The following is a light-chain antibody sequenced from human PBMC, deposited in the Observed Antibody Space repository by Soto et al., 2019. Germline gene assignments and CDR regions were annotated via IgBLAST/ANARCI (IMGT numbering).Light chain of an antibody. CDR1: QSVSSN. Sequence: EIVMTQSPATLSVSPGERATLSCRASQSVSSNLAWYQQKPGQAPRLLIYGASTRVTGSPARFSGGGSGTEFTLTISSLQSEDFAVYYCQQYNNWPGTFGQGTKVEIK. J-gene: IGKJ1*01. CDR3: QQYNNWPGT. V-gene: IGKV3-15*01. CDR2: GAS.